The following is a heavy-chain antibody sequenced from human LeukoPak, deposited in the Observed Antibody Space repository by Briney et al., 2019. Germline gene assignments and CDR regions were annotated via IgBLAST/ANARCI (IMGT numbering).Heavy chain of an antibody. CDR1: GFTFKSYA. D-gene: IGHD1-26*01. V-gene: IGHV3-64*04. CDR2: INTNGANT. CDR3: AKDVGKWESLHFFDY. Sequence: PGGSLRLSCSASGFTFKSYAMHWVRQAPGKGLEYVSSINTNGANTYYADSVKGRFTISRDNSRNTLYLQMNSLRGDDTAVYYCAKDVGKWESLHFFDYWGQGTLVTVSS. J-gene: IGHJ4*02.